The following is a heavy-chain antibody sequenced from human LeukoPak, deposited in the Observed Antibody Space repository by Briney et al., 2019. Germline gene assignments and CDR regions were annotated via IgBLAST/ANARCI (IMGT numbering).Heavy chain of an antibody. CDR3: ARDWSSGWSMRRFGY. D-gene: IGHD6-19*01. Sequence: GGSLRLSCAASGFTFSNYWMSWVRQAPGKGLEWVANIKQDGSEKYYVDSVKGRFSISRDNAKNSLYLQINSLRAEDTAVYYCARDWSSGWSMRRFGYWGQGTLVTVSS. CDR2: IKQDGSEK. CDR1: GFTFSNYW. V-gene: IGHV3-7*01. J-gene: IGHJ4*02.